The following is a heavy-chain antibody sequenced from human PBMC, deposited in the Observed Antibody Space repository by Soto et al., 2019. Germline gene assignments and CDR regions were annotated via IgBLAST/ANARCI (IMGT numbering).Heavy chain of an antibody. D-gene: IGHD2-2*01. J-gene: IGHJ4*02. V-gene: IGHV3-30-3*01. CDR2: ISYDGSDK. CDR1: GFTFSSYA. CDR3: AAGYCSRTSCSGDDY. Sequence: PGGSLRLSCAASGFTFSSYALHWVRQAPGKGLEWVAVISYDGSDKYYADSVKGRFTISRDNSKNTLYLQINSLRAEDTAVYYCAAGYCSRTSCSGDDYWGQGTLVTVSS.